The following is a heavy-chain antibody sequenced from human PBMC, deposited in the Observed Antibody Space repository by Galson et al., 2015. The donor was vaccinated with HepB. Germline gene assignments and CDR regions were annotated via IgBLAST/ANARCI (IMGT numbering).Heavy chain of an antibody. CDR3: ARGGWEMPESSPLDY. CDR1: GGSFSGYY. CDR2: INHSGTT. Sequence: ETLSLTCAVYGGSFSGYYWTWIRQTPGKGLEWVGEINHSGTTNYNPSLKSRVTISVDTSNKQFSLKLTSVTAADTAVYYCARGGWEMPESSPLDYWGQGTLVTVSS. D-gene: IGHD3-22*01. J-gene: IGHJ4*01. V-gene: IGHV4-34*01.